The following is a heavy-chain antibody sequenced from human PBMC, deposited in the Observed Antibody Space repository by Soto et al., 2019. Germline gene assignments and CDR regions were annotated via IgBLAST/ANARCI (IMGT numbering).Heavy chain of an antibody. J-gene: IGHJ5*02. CDR3: ARHPSDFWFDP. CDR2: IYYSGST. CDR1: GGSISSSSYF. D-gene: IGHD2-21*02. V-gene: IGHV4-39*01. Sequence: PSETPSLTCSVSGGSISSSSYFWGWIRQPPGKGLEWIGSIYYSGSTYYNPSLKSRVTVSVDTSKNQFSLKLSSVTAADTAVYYCARHPSDFWFDPWGQGTLVTVSS.